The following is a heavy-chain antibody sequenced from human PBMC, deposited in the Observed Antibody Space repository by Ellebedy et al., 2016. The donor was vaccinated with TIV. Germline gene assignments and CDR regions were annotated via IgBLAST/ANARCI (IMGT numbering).Heavy chain of an antibody. V-gene: IGHV3-9*01. J-gene: IGHJ4*02. D-gene: IGHD4-17*01. CDR2: ISWNSGAI. CDR3: AKETGGYGFFDC. Sequence: GGSLRLXXVASGFAFGHYWMHWVRQAPGKGLEWVSGISWNSGAIGYADSVKGRFTISRDNAKNSLYLQMNSLRAEDTALYYCAKETGGYGFFDCWGQGTLVTVSS. CDR1: GFAFGHYW.